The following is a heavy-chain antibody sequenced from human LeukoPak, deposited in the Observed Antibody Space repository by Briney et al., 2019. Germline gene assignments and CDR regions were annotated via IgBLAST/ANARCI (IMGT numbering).Heavy chain of an antibody. V-gene: IGHV3-21*01. Sequence: GGSLRLSCAASGFTFSSYSMNWVRQAPGKGLEWVSSISSSSSYIYCADSVKGRFTISRDNAKNSLYLQMNSLRAEDTAVYYCARRGYYGSGSYSPIDYWGQGTLVTVSS. CDR3: ARRGYYGSGSYSPIDY. J-gene: IGHJ4*02. CDR2: ISSSSSYI. CDR1: GFTFSSYS. D-gene: IGHD3-10*01.